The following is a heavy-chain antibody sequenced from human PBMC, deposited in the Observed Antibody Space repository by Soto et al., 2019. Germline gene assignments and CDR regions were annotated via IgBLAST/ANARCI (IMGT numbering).Heavy chain of an antibody. CDR3: ARHGHVRERPFYYYGMDV. Sequence: SETLSLTCTVSGGSISSYYWSWIRQPAGKGLEWIGRIYTSGSTNYNPSLKSRVTMSVDTSKNQFSLKLSSVTAADTAVYYCARHGHVRERPFYYYGMDVWGQGTTVTVSS. D-gene: IGHD1-1*01. CDR2: IYTSGST. J-gene: IGHJ6*02. CDR1: GGSISSYY. V-gene: IGHV4-4*07.